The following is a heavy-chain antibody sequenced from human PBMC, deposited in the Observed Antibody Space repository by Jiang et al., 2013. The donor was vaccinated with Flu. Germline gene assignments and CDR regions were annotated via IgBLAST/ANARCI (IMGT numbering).Heavy chain of an antibody. D-gene: IGHD2-15*01. J-gene: IGHJ4*02. Sequence: KPTQTLTLTCTFSGFSINSVGVGVGWVRQPPGQALEWLALVYWNDNKRYTPSLKNRLTVTKGSSETQVVLTMTNMDPVDTATYYCVHRQDFCGGGRCYSDCFDNWGQGILVSVSS. CDR2: VYWNDNK. V-gene: IGHV2-5*01. CDR1: GFSINSVGVG. CDR3: VHRQDFCGGGRCYSDCFDN.